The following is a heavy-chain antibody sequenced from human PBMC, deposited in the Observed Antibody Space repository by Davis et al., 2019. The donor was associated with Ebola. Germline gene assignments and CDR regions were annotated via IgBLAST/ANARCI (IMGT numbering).Heavy chain of an antibody. V-gene: IGHV1-2*04. Sequence: AASVKVSCKASGYTFTDYYMQWVRQAPGQGLEWMGWINPNSGVTNYAQKFQDWVTMTRDTCINTAYMELSRLRSDDTAVFYCARGTRVIGSTRGATDYWGQGTLVTVSS. J-gene: IGHJ4*02. D-gene: IGHD1-1*01. CDR2: INPNSGVT. CDR3: ARGTRVIGSTRGATDY. CDR1: GYTFTDYY.